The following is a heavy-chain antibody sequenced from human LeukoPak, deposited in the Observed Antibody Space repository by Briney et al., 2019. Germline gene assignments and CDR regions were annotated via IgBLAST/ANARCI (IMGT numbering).Heavy chain of an antibody. J-gene: IGHJ4*02. D-gene: IGHD4-23*01. V-gene: IGHV1-46*01. CDR1: GYTFTSYY. CDR2: ITPSGGST. CDR3: ASMYGGNSYFDY. Sequence: ASVKVSCKASGYTFTSYYMHWVRQAPGQGLEWMGIITPSGGSTSYAQKFQGRVTMTRDTSTSTVYMELSSLRSEDTAVYYCASMYGGNSYFDYWGQGTLVTVSS.